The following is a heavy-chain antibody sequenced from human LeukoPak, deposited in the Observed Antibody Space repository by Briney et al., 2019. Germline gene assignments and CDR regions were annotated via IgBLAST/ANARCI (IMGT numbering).Heavy chain of an antibody. J-gene: IGHJ4*02. CDR1: GFTVSSNY. V-gene: IGHV3-64D*06. Sequence: GGSLRLSCAASGFTVSSNYMSWVRQAPGKGLEYVSAISSNGGSTYYADSVKGRFTISRDNSKNTLYLQMSSLRAEDTAVYYCVKGRGYSYGYPDRHFDYWGQGTLVTVSS. D-gene: IGHD5-18*01. CDR2: ISSNGGST. CDR3: VKGRGYSYGYPDRHFDY.